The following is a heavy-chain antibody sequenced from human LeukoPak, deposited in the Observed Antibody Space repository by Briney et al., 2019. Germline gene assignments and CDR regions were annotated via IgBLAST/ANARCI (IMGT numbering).Heavy chain of an antibody. CDR1: GGSISSSSYY. J-gene: IGHJ5*02. V-gene: IGHV4-39*07. CDR2: IYYSGST. Sequence: SETLSLTCTVSGGSISSSSYYWGWIRQPPGKGLEWIGSIYYSGSTYYNPSLKSRVTISVDTSKNQFSLKLSSVTAADTAVYYCARDAYDSSGLLRFLWFDPWGQGTLATVSS. CDR3: ARDAYDSSGLLRFLWFDP. D-gene: IGHD3-22*01.